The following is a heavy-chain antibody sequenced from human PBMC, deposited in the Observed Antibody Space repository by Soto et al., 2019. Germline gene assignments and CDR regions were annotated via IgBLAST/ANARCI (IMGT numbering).Heavy chain of an antibody. CDR2: SRDKVHSHTT. CDR3: XRGVVSTGYFDY. J-gene: IGHJ4*02. D-gene: IGHD5-12*01. CDR1: GFTFSDHY. V-gene: IGHV3-72*01. Sequence: EVQLAESGGGLVQPGGSLRLSCAASGFTFSDHYMDWVRQAPGKGLEWVGRSRDKVHSHTTEYAASVKGRFTISRXXXXXXXXXXXXXXXXXXXXXXXXXRGVVSTGYFDYWGQGTLVTVSS.